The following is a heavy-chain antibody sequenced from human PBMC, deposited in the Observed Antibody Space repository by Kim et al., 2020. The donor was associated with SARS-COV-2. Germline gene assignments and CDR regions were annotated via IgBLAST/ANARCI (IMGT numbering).Heavy chain of an antibody. CDR1: GYSFTSYW. D-gene: IGHD5-18*01. CDR2: IYPGDSDT. CDR3: ARQGQLWRNYYYYGMDV. Sequence: GESLKISCKGSGYSFTSYWIGWVRQMPGKGLEWMGIIYPGDSDTRYSPSFQGQVTISADKSISTAYLQWSSLKASDTAMYYCARQGQLWRNYYYYGMDVWGQGTTVTVSS. J-gene: IGHJ6*02. V-gene: IGHV5-51*01.